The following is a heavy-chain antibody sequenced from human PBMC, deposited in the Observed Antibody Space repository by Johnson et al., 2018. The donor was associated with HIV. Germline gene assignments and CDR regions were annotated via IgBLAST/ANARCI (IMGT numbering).Heavy chain of an antibody. D-gene: IGHD2-21*01. CDR3: AKAYCPGCDGFDI. CDR2: ISYAGSNK. CDR1: GFTFSSYA. V-gene: IGHV3-30*04. J-gene: IGHJ3*02. Sequence: QMQLVESGGGLVQPGGSLRLSCAASGFTFSSYAMHWVSQAPGKGLEWVAVISYAGSNKYYGDSVQGRFNISRDNSKNPLYLQMDSLRTEDTGVYYCAKAYCPGCDGFDIWGQGTMVTVSS.